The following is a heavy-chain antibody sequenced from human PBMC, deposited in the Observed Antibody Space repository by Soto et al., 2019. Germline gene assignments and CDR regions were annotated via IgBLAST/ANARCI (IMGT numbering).Heavy chain of an antibody. J-gene: IGHJ3*02. CDR1: GGSISSSNW. CDR2: SAHSGTT. V-gene: IGHV4-4*02. CDR3: ARVFIAVAGTLSPFDI. Sequence: QVQLQESGPGLVKPSGTLSLTCAVSGGSISSSNWWSWVRQPPGKGLEWIGESAHSGTTNYNPSLKRRVTLSVHKSKNQFSLKLRSVPAADTAVYYCARVFIAVAGTLSPFDIWGQGTLVTVSS. D-gene: IGHD6-19*01.